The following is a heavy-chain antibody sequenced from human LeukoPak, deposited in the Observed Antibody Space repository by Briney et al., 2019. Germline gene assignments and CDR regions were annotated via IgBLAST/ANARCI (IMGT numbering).Heavy chain of an antibody. J-gene: IGHJ4*02. D-gene: IGHD1-26*01. CDR2: FDPEDGET. CDR3: ATVSASGSLTLDY. V-gene: IGHV1-24*01. CDR1: GYTLTELS. Sequence: ASVKVSCKVSGYTLTELSMHWVRQAPGKGLEWMGGFDPEDGETIYAQKFQGRATMTEDTSTDTAYMELSSLRSEDTAVYYCATVSASGSLTLDYWGQGTLVTVSS.